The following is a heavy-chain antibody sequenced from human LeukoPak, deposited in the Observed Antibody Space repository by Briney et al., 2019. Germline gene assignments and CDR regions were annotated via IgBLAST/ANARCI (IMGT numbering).Heavy chain of an antibody. CDR2: IKQDGSEK. CDR3: AELGITMIGGV. D-gene: IGHD3-10*02. J-gene: IGHJ6*04. CDR1: GFTFHPYS. V-gene: IGHV3-7*01. Sequence: GGSLRLSCATSGFTFHPYSFNWVRQAPGKGLEWVANIKQDGSEKYYVDSVKGRFTISRDNAKNSLYLQMNSLRAEDTAVYYCAELGITMIGGVWGKGTTVTISS.